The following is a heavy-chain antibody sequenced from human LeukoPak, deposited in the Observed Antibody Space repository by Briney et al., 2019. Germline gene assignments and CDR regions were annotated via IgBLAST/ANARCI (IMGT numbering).Heavy chain of an antibody. Sequence: GGSLRLSCAASGFFFSNYAMNWVRQAPGKGLEWVSVISGSGGSTYYADSVKGRFTISRDNSKNTLYLQMNSLRAEDTAVYYCAKVRPSNFLGDSDYWGQGTLVTVSS. V-gene: IGHV3-23*01. CDR3: AKVRPSNFLGDSDY. D-gene: IGHD4-11*01. CDR2: ISGSGGST. J-gene: IGHJ4*02. CDR1: GFFFSNYA.